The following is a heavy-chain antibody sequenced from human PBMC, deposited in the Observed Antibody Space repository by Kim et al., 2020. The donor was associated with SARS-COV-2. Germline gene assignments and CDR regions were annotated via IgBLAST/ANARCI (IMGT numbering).Heavy chain of an antibody. J-gene: IGHJ4*02. CDR1: GGSFSGYY. V-gene: IGHV4-34*01. CDR3: ATGSILTRGIAVAGTLYYFDN. Sequence: SETLSLTCAAYGGSFSGYYWSWIRQSPGKGLEWIGEINNSGGTNYNPSLKSRITITVDTSKNQFSLKVLSVTAADTAVYYCATGSILTRGIAVAGTLYYFDNWGQGTLVTVSS. D-gene: IGHD6-19*01. CDR2: INNSGGT.